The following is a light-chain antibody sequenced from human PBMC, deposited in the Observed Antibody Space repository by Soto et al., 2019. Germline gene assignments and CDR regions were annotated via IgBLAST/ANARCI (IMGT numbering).Light chain of an antibody. CDR3: QQYGSSRALT. CDR2: DAS. V-gene: IGKV3-20*01. CDR1: LTVTNNY. Sequence: EIVLTHSPDTLSLSPGERATLSCRASLTVTNNYLAWYQQKAGQAPRLVIYDASTRATGIPDSFSASGSGTDFTLAISRLEPEDFAVYFCQQYGSSRALTFGGGTKVEIK. J-gene: IGKJ4*01.